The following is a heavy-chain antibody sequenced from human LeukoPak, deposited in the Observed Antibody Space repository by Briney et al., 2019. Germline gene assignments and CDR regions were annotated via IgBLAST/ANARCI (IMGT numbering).Heavy chain of an antibody. Sequence: FTXXXXYXXXIRQAPXKGLXLVFYISSSGSTKYYADSVKGGFTISRENTKKSLYLQMNSLRAEDTAVYYCARTFNYAAWYWGQGTLLTVSS. CDR1: FTXXXXY. CDR3: ARTFNYAAWY. J-gene: IGHJ4*02. CDR2: ISSSGSTK. D-gene: IGHD2-2*01. V-gene: IGHV3-11*04.